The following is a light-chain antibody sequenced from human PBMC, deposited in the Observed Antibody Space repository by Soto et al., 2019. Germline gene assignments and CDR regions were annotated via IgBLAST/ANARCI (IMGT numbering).Light chain of an antibody. CDR1: QSISSW. J-gene: IGKJ1*01. V-gene: IGKV1-5*03. CDR2: KAS. CDR3: QQYNSYPRP. Sequence: DIQMTQSPSTLSASVGDRVTITCRASQSISSWLAWYQQKPGKAPKLLIYKASSLESGVPSRFSGSGSGTDFTLTISSLQPDDFATYYCQQYNSYPRPFGQGTKVEIQ.